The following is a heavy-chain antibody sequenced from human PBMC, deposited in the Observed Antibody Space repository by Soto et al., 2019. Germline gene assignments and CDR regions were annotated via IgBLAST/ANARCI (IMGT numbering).Heavy chain of an antibody. J-gene: IGHJ4*02. CDR1: GYTFTSYA. CDR3: ARDSSGWSPFDY. Sequence: ASVKVYCNASGYTFTSYAMHWVRQAPGQRLEWMGWINAGNGNTKYSQKFQGRVTITRDTSASTAYMELSSLRSEDTAVYYCARDSSGWSPFDYWGQGTLVTVS. CDR2: INAGNGNT. V-gene: IGHV1-3*01. D-gene: IGHD6-19*01.